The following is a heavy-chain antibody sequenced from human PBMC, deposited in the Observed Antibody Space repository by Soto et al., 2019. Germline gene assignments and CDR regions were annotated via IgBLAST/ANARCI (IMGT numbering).Heavy chain of an antibody. CDR1: GGTFSSYT. J-gene: IGHJ6*02. D-gene: IGHD3-16*02. CDR2: IIPILGIA. V-gene: IGHV1-69*08. CDR3: AGDSGAGELSYYYYYYGMDV. Sequence: QVQLVQSGAEVKKPGSSVKVSCKASGGTFSSYTISWVRQAPGQGLEWMGRIIPILGIANYAKKFQGRVTITAEKSTSTAYMELRSLRTEDTAVYYCAGDSGAGELSYYYYYYGMDVWCQGTTVTVSS.